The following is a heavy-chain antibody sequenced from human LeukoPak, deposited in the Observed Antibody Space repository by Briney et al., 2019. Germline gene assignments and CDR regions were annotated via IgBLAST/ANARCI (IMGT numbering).Heavy chain of an antibody. V-gene: IGHV4-34*01. CDR3: ARAYSNFPYYYYYYGMDV. J-gene: IGHJ6*02. CDR1: GGAFSGYY. Sequence: SETLSLTRAVYGGAFSGYYWSWIRQPPGKGLGGIGEINHSGSTNYNPSLKSRVTISVDTSKNQFSLKLSSVTAADTAVYYCARAYSNFPYYYYYYGMDVWGQGTTVTVSS. CDR2: INHSGST. D-gene: IGHD4-4*01.